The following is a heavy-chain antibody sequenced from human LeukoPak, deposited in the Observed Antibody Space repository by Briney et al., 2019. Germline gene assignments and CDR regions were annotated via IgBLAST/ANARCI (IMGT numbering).Heavy chain of an antibody. Sequence: ASVKVSCKASGYTFTSYGISWVRQAPGQGLEWMGWISAYNGNTNYAQKLQGRVTMTTDTSTSTAYMELSRLRSDDTAVYYCARTRGDSSSWFNYYYYMDVWGKGTTVTVSS. J-gene: IGHJ6*03. CDR1: GYTFTSYG. D-gene: IGHD6-13*01. CDR3: ARTRGDSSSWFNYYYYMDV. CDR2: ISAYNGNT. V-gene: IGHV1-18*01.